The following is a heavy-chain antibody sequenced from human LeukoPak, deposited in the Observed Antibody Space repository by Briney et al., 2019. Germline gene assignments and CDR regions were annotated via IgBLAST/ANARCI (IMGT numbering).Heavy chain of an antibody. V-gene: IGHV3-30*03. Sequence: GGSLRLSCAASGFTFSSYGMHWVRQAPGKGLEWVAVISYDGSNKYYADSVKGRFTISRDNSKNTLFLQMNSLTAEDTAMYYCARVEVDIVATLYFDFWGQGTLVTVSS. CDR2: ISYDGSNK. D-gene: IGHD5-12*01. CDR3: ARVEVDIVATLYFDF. J-gene: IGHJ4*02. CDR1: GFTFSSYG.